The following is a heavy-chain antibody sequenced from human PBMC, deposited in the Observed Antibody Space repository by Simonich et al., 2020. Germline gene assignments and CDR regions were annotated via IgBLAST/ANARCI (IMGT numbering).Heavy chain of an antibody. Sequence: EVQLVESGGGLVQPGVSLRLSCAAFGFTVSSNYMCWVRQAPGKGLGWVSVIDSGGSTYYADSVKGRFTISRHNSKNTLYLQMNSLRAEDTAVYYCARDGLGIGYFDYWGQGTLVTVSS. CDR2: IDSGGST. CDR1: GFTVSSNY. CDR3: ARDGLGIGYFDY. V-gene: IGHV3-53*04. J-gene: IGHJ4*02. D-gene: IGHD3-16*01.